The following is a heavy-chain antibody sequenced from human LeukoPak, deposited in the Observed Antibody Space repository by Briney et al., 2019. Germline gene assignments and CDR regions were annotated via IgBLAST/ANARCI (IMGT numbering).Heavy chain of an antibody. CDR3: AREERDTAMVEGSYYYYYGMDV. J-gene: IGHJ6*02. D-gene: IGHD5-18*01. CDR1: RYTFTGYN. Sequence: ASVKVSRKASRYTFTGYNMHWVRPAPGQGLEWMGWINPNSGGTNYAQKFQGRVTMTRDTSISTAYMELSRLRSDDTAVYYCAREERDTAMVEGSYYYYYGMDVWGQGTTITVSS. CDR2: INPNSGGT. V-gene: IGHV1-2*02.